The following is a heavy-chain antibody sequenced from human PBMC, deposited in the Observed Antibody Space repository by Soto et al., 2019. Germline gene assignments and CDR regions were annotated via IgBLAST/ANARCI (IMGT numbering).Heavy chain of an antibody. CDR3: ARDRIGRIVVPAAIRPRNWFDP. Sequence: ASVKVSCKASGGTFSSYAISWVRQAPGQGLEWTGGSIPIFGTANYAQKFQGRVTITADESTSTAYMELSSLRSEDTAVYYCARDRIGRIVVPAAIRPRNWFDPWGQGTLVTVSS. J-gene: IGHJ5*02. CDR2: SIPIFGTA. D-gene: IGHD2-2*01. CDR1: GGTFSSYA. V-gene: IGHV1-69*13.